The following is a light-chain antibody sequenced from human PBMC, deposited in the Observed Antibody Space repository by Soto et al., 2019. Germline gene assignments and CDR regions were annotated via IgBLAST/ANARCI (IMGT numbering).Light chain of an antibody. CDR3: AAWDGSLNGPV. CDR2: SNN. J-gene: IGLJ2*01. CDR1: SSNIGGYT. V-gene: IGLV1-44*01. Sequence: QSVLTQPPSASGTPGQRVTISCSGSSSNIGGYTVNWYQRLPGTTPTLLIYSNNQRPSGVPDRISASKSGTSASLAISGLRSEDEADYYCAAWDGSLNGPVFGGGTKLTVL.